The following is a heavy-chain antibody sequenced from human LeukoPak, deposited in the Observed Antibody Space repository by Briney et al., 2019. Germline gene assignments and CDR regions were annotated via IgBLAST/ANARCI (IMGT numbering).Heavy chain of an antibody. Sequence: GGSLRLSCAASGFTFSSYSMNWVRQAPGKGLEWVAYIRSNGSPIYYADSVKGRFTISRDNAKNSLYLQTNSLRDEDTAVYYCVRDPDALDFWGQGTPVTVSS. V-gene: IGHV3-48*02. CDR2: IRSNGSPI. CDR1: GFTFSSYS. J-gene: IGHJ4*02. CDR3: VRDPDALDF.